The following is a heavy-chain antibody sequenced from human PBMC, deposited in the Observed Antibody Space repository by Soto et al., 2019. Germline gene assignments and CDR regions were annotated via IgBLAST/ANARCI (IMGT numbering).Heavy chain of an antibody. J-gene: IGHJ5*02. CDR2: VYYTGTT. D-gene: IGHD6-13*01. CDR1: GDSIISRSYY. V-gene: IGHV4-39*01. Sequence: QLQLQESGPGLVKPSETLSLTCTVSGDSIISRSYYWGWIRQPPGKGLDWIGSVYYTGTTYDSPSLKGRVAISVDTSKNQFSLRLSSVTAADTAVYYCARHKIASSEIGNWFDPWGQGTLVTVSS. CDR3: ARHKIASSEIGNWFDP.